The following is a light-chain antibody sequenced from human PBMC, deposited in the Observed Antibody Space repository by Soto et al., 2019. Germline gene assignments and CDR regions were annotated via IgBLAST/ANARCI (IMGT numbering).Light chain of an antibody. Sequence: QSALTQSPSASGSPGQSVTISCTGTSSDVGNYQYVSWYQQHPGKAPKLMIYEVSKRRSGVPDRLSGSKSGNTASLTVSGLQVEDEADYYCSSYAGSNLWVFGGGTKLTVL. V-gene: IGLV2-8*01. CDR2: EVS. CDR1: SSDVGNYQY. J-gene: IGLJ3*02. CDR3: SSYAGSNLWV.